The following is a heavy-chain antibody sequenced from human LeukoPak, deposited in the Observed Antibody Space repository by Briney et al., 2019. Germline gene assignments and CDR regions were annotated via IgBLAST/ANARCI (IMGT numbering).Heavy chain of an antibody. CDR1: GFTVSSNH. CDR2: IYSGGST. J-gene: IGHJ4*02. V-gene: IGHV3-53*01. Sequence: PGGSLRLSCAASGFTVSSNHMSWVRQAPGKGLEWVSVIYSGGSTYYADSVKGRFTISRDNSKNTLYLQMNSLRAEDTAVYYCNYDFWSGNDYWGQGTLVTVSS. CDR3: NYDFWSGNDY. D-gene: IGHD3-3*01.